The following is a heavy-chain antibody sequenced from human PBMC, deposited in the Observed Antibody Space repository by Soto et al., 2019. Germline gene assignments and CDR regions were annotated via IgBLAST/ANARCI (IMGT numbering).Heavy chain of an antibody. J-gene: IGHJ4*02. V-gene: IGHV4-34*01. CDR3: ARGSGIVALPGELEDVKYDY. CDR2: IKESGST. Sequence: QVQLQQWGAGQVKPSETLTLSCAVYGQSFSGHSWAWIRQPPGKGLECIGEIKESGSTYYNPSLKSRVTISTDTSKNQFSLKRSSVSAADTAAYFCARGSGIVALPGELEDVKYDYWGQGTLVNVSS. CDR1: GQSFSGHS. D-gene: IGHD1-1*01.